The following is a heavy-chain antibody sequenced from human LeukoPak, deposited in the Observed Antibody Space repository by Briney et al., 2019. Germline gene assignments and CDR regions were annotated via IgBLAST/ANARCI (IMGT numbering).Heavy chain of an antibody. CDR1: GYTFTSYG. CDR2: ISPYNGYT. Sequence: ASVKVSCKASGYTFTSYGISWVRQAPGQALEWMGWISPYNGYTNYAQKLQGRVTLNADASTSTAYMELRSLRSDDRLVYYCARHRVLDFVVESARAYYFDYWGQGTLVTVSS. D-gene: IGHD2-21*02. CDR3: ARHRVLDFVVESARAYYFDY. J-gene: IGHJ4*02. V-gene: IGHV1-18*01.